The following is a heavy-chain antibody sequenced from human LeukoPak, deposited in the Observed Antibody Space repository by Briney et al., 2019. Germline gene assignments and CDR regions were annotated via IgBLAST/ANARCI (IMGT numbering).Heavy chain of an antibody. Sequence: SETLSLTCTVSGGSISSSSYYWGWIRQPPGKGLEWIGSIYYSGSTYYNPSLKSRVTISVDTSKNQFSLKLSSVTAADTAVYYCASCFGEHDRFDPWGQGTLVTASS. CDR2: IYYSGST. CDR1: GGSISSSSYY. CDR3: ASCFGEHDRFDP. J-gene: IGHJ5*02. D-gene: IGHD3-10*01. V-gene: IGHV4-39*07.